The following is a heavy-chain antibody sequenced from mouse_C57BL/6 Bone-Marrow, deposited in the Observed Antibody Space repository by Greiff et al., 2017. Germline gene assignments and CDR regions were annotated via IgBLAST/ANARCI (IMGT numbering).Heavy chain of an antibody. Sequence: EVQLVESGGGLVKPGGSLKLSCAASGFTFSSYAMSWVRQTPEKRLEWVATISDGGSYTYYPDNVKGRFTISRDNAKNNLYLQMSHLKSEDTAMYYCAATVVAYYAMEYWGQGTSVTVSS. CDR1: GFTFSSYA. CDR2: ISDGGSYT. CDR3: AATVVAYYAMEY. V-gene: IGHV5-4*01. D-gene: IGHD1-1*01. J-gene: IGHJ4*01.